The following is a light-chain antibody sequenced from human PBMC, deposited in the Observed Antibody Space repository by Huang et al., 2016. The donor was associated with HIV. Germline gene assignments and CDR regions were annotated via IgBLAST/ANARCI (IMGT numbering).Light chain of an antibody. CDR1: QSVSSY. V-gene: IGKV3-11*01. CDR2: DAS. J-gene: IGKJ4*01. Sequence: EIVLTQSPATLSLSPGETATLSCRASQSVSSYLAWYQQKPGQAPRLLIYDASTRATGIPARCSGSGSGTDFTLTSSSLEPEDFAFYYCQQRNNWPTFGGGTKVEIK. CDR3: QQRNNWPT.